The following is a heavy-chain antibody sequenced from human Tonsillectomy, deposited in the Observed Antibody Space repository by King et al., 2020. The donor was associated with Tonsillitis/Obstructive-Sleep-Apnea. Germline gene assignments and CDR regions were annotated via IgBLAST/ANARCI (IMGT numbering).Heavy chain of an antibody. CDR3: AREEGSGSYSH. CDR1: GFTFSSYW. CDR2: INSDGSST. V-gene: IGHV3-74*01. J-gene: IGHJ4*02. D-gene: IGHD1-26*01. Sequence: VQLVESGGGLVQPGGSLGLSCAASGFTFSSYWMHWVRQAPGKGLVWVSRINSDGSSTSFADSVKGRFTISRDNAKNTLYLQMTSLRAADTAVYYCAREEGSGSYSHWGQGTLVTVSS.